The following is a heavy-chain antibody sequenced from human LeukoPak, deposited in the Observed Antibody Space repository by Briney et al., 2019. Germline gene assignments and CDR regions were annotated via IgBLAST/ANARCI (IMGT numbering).Heavy chain of an antibody. CDR3: ARDMVRGLID. Sequence: PSETLSLTCTVSGDSISSGDYYWNWIRQPPGKGLEWIGYIYYSGSTYYSPSLKSRITISVDTSKNQFSLKLSSVTAADTAVYYCARDMVRGLIDWGQGTLVTVSS. D-gene: IGHD3-10*01. V-gene: IGHV4-30-4*01. CDR1: GDSISSGDYY. CDR2: IYYSGST. J-gene: IGHJ4*02.